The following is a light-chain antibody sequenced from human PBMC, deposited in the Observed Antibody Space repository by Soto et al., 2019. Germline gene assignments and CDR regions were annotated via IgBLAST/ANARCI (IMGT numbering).Light chain of an antibody. Sequence: QSALTQPASVSGSPGQSITISCTGTSSDVGGYEHVSWYQQAPGTAPKLIIFDVTNRPSGVPDRFSGSKSGNTPSLTIFGLQAEDEADYYCSLYTSSSTWVFGGGTKLTVL. V-gene: IGLV2-18*01. CDR3: SLYTSSSTWV. J-gene: IGLJ3*02. CDR2: DVT. CDR1: SSDVGGYEH.